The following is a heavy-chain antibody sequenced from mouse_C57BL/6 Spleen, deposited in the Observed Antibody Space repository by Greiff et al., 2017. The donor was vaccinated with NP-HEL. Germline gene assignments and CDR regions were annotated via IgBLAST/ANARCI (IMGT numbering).Heavy chain of an antibody. CDR1: GYTFTDYN. Sequence: EVQLQQSGPELVKPGASVKIPCKASGYTFTDYNMDWVKQSHGKSLEWIGDINPNNGGTIYNQKFKGKATLTVDKSSSTAYMELRSLTSEDTAVYYCARVRVYYVYDEDYAMDYWGQGTSVTVSS. CDR2: INPNNGGT. V-gene: IGHV1-18*01. CDR3: ARVRVYYVYDEDYAMDY. J-gene: IGHJ4*01. D-gene: IGHD2-2*01.